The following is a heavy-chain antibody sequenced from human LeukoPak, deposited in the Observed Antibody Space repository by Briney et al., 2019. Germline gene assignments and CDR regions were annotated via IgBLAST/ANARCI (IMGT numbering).Heavy chain of an antibody. Sequence: GASVKVSCKASGYTFTSYGISWVRQAPGQGLEWMGWISAYNGNTNYAQKLQGRVAMTTDTSTSTAYMELRSLRSDDTAVYYCAREGGRWFGELSNDIDYWGQGTLVTVSS. J-gene: IGHJ4*02. CDR3: AREGGRWFGELSNDIDY. D-gene: IGHD3-10*01. V-gene: IGHV1-18*01. CDR1: GYTFTSYG. CDR2: ISAYNGNT.